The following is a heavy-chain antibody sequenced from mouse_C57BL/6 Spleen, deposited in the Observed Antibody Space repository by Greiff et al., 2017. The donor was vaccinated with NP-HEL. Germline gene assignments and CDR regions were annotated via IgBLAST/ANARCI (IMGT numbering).Heavy chain of an antibody. CDR1: GYTFTSYW. CDR3: ARSGTWGYFDV. Sequence: VQLQQPGAELVKPGASVKLSCKASGYTFTSYWMHWVKQRPGQGLEWIGMIHPNSGSTNYNEKFKSKATLTVDKSSSTAYMQLSSLTSEDSAVYYCARSGTWGYFDVWGTGTTVTVAS. J-gene: IGHJ1*03. V-gene: IGHV1-64*01. D-gene: IGHD4-1*01. CDR2: IHPNSGST.